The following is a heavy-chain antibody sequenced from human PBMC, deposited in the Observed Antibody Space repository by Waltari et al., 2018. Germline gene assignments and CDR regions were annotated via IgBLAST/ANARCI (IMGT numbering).Heavy chain of an antibody. D-gene: IGHD2-2*02. J-gene: IGHJ4*02. V-gene: IGHV3-30*02. Sequence: QVNLVESGGGAVQPGGSPSLSCATSGFTFSHFGMHWVRQAPGMGLRWVALIWFGGSDKFYADSVRGRFTISRDNSARTLYLDMDSLRLDDTAMYYCAKDAFGNTYLDFWGQGTLVTVSS. CDR1: GFTFSHFG. CDR3: AKDAFGNTYLDF. CDR2: IWFGGSDK.